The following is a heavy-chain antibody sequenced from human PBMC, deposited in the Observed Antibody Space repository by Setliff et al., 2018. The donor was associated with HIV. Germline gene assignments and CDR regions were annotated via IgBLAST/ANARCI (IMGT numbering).Heavy chain of an antibody. V-gene: IGHV4-59*08. Sequence: PSETLSLTCTVSGGSINSYYWSWIRQPPGKGLEWIGYIFYSGTTSYNPSLKSRVTISVDTSKNQFSLKLSSVTAADTAVYYCARHRRDYYGSGGYSAWGQGTLVIGSS. CDR3: ARHRRDYYGSGGYSA. J-gene: IGHJ5*02. CDR1: GGSINSYY. CDR2: IFYSGTT. D-gene: IGHD3-10*01.